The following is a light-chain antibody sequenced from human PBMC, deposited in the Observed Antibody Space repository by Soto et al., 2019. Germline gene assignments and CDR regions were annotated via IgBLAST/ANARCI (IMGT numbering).Light chain of an antibody. CDR1: QSVGSF. CDR3: QQYTNWPSWT. J-gene: IGKJ1*01. Sequence: EKVMTQSPATLSMSPGERATLSCRASQSVGSFLAWYQQKPDQAPRLLIYGASTRATGIPARFSGSGSGTEFTLTISSLQSEDFAVSYCQQYTNWPSWTFGQGTKVE. V-gene: IGKV3-15*01. CDR2: GAS.